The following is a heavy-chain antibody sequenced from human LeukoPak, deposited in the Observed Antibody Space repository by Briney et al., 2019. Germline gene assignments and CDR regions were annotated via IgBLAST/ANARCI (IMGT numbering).Heavy chain of an antibody. CDR1: GFPFSRYP. CDR3: VKDLRVPLDSFDI. V-gene: IGHV3-64D*06. D-gene: IGHD3-10*01. Sequence: GGSLRLSCSASGFPFSRYPMHCVRQAPGEGLEYVSAISSNGGSTYYADSVKGRFTISRDNSKNTLYLQMSILRPEDTAVYYCVKDLRVPLDSFDIWGQGTMVTVS. CDR2: ISSNGGST. J-gene: IGHJ3*02.